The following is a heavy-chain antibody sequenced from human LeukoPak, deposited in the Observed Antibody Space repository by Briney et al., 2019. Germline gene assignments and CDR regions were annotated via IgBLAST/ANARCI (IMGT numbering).Heavy chain of an antibody. Sequence: ASVKVSCKASGYTFTSYDINWVRQATGQGLEWMGWMNPNSGNTGYAQKFQGRVTITRNTSISTAYMELSSLRSEDTAVYYCARGPSSYNWNYGYSYWLDPWGQGTLVTVSS. J-gene: IGHJ5*02. CDR2: MNPNSGNT. CDR1: GYTFTSYD. D-gene: IGHD1-7*01. CDR3: ARGPSSYNWNYGYSYWLDP. V-gene: IGHV1-8*03.